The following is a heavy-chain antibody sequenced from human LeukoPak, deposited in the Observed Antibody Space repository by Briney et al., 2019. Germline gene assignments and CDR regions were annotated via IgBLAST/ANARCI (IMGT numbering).Heavy chain of an antibody. V-gene: IGHV3-7*01. CDR2: IKQDGSEK. CDR1: GFTFSSYW. D-gene: IGHD3-16*01. Sequence: GGSLRLSCAASGFTFSSYWMSWVRQAPGKGLEWVANIKQDGSEKYYVDSVKGRFTISRDNAKNSLYLQMNSLRAEDTAVYYCARDGLRLGEGDAFDIWGQGTMVTVSS. J-gene: IGHJ3*02. CDR3: ARDGLRLGEGDAFDI.